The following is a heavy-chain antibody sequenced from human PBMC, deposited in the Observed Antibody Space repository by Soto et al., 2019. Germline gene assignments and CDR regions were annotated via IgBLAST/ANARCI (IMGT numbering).Heavy chain of an antibody. Sequence: QVQLVESGGGVVQPGRSLRLSCAASGFTFSSYGMHWVRQAPGKGLEWVAVIWYDGSNKYYADSVKGRFTISRDNSKNTLYLQMNSLRAEDTAVYYCARDGSDYGDYYFDYWGQGTLVTVSS. CDR2: IWYDGSNK. CDR3: ARDGSDYGDYYFDY. V-gene: IGHV3-33*01. D-gene: IGHD4-17*01. CDR1: GFTFSSYG. J-gene: IGHJ4*02.